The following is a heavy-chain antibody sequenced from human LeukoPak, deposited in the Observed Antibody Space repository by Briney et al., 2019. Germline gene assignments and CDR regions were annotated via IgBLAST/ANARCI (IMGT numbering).Heavy chain of an antibody. CDR1: GFTFSSYW. J-gene: IGHJ5*02. V-gene: IGHV3-7*01. D-gene: IGHD2-2*01. CDR2: IKQDGSEK. CDR3: ARDDCSSISCYHNWFDP. Sequence: GGSLRLSCAASGFTFSSYWMSWVRQAPGKGLEWVANIKQDGSEKYYVDSVKGRFTISRDNAKNSLYLQMNSLRAEDTAVYYCARDDCSSISCYHNWFDPWGQGTLSPSPQ.